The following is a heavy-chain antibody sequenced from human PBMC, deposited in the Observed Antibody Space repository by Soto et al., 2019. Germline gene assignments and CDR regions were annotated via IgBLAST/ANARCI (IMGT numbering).Heavy chain of an antibody. J-gene: IGHJ4*02. CDR2: ISGSGGGT. V-gene: IGHV3-23*01. CDR1: GFTFSSYA. Sequence: GGSLRLSCAASGFTFSSYAMSWVRQAPGKGLEWVSAISGSGGGTYYADSVKGRVTISRDKSKNTLYLQMNSLRAEDTAVYYCAKDTLWFGEFWSDDSAIDYWGQGTLVTVSS. D-gene: IGHD3-10*01. CDR3: AKDTLWFGEFWSDDSAIDY.